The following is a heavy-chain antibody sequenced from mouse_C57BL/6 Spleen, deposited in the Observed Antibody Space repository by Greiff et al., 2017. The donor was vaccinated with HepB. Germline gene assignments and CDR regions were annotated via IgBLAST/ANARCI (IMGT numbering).Heavy chain of an antibody. J-gene: IGHJ2*01. CDR1: GYTFTSYW. CDR3: ERRVETAQDTWDD. D-gene: IGHD3-2*02. CDR2: IYPGSGST. Sequence: QVQLQQPGAELVKPGASVKMSCKASGYTFTSYWITWVKQRPGQGLEWIGDIYPGSGSTNYNEKFKSKATLTVDTSSSTAYMQLSSLTYEDSAVYYRERRVETAQDTWDDWGQGTTGTVAS. V-gene: IGHV1-55*01.